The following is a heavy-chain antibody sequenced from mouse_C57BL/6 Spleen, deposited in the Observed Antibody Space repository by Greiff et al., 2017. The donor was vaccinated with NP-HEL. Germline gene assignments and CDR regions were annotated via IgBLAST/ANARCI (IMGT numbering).Heavy chain of an antibody. CDR2: ISYDGSN. Sequence: EVQRVESGPGLVKPSQSLSLTCSVTGYSITSGYYWNWIRQFPGNQLEWMGYISYDGSNNYNPSLKNRISITRDTSKNQFFLKLNSLTTEDTATYYCAREGSNLDYWGQGTTLTVSS. CDR3: AREGSNLDY. J-gene: IGHJ2*01. CDR1: GYSITSGYY. V-gene: IGHV3-6*01. D-gene: IGHD2-5*01.